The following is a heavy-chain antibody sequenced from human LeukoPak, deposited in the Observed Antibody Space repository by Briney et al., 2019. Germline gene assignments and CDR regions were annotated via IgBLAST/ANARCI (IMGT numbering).Heavy chain of an antibody. CDR3: GKGSSTSACPDY. J-gene: IGHJ4*02. CDR2: VRYDGSIQ. V-gene: IGHV3-30*02. Sequence: GGSLRLSCAASGFNFHSYGMHWARQAPGKGLDWVAFVRYDGSIQYYADSVKGRFAISRDNSKDTVSLQMNSLRPEDTAVYYCGKGSSTSACPDYWGQGTLVTVSS. CDR1: GFNFHSYG. D-gene: IGHD6-19*01.